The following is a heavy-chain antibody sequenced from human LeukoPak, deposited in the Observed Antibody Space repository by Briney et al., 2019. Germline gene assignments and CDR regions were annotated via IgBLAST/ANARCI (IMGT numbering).Heavy chain of an antibody. D-gene: IGHD5-18*01. Sequence: PGGSLRLSCAASGFTFSSYAMTWVRQAPGKGLHWVSTIRASAGSTYYADSVKGRFTISRDNSKNTLYPQMNSLRAEDTAVYYCAKSPGLWWFDPWGQGTLVTVSS. CDR2: IRASAGST. V-gene: IGHV3-23*01. J-gene: IGHJ5*02. CDR1: GFTFSSYA. CDR3: AKSPGLWWFDP.